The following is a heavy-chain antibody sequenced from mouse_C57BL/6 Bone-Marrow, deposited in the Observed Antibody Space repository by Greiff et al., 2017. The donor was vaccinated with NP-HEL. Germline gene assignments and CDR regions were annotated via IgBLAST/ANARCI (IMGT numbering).Heavy chain of an antibody. J-gene: IGHJ3*01. CDR3: ARGDLAWFAY. Sequence: QVQLQQSGAELVRPGASVKLSCKASGYTFTDYYINWVKQRPGQGLEWIARIYPGSGNTYYNEKFKGKATLTAEKSSSTAYMQLSRLTSEDSAVYFCARGDLAWFAYWGQGTLVTVSA. CDR2: IYPGSGNT. D-gene: IGHD3-3*01. V-gene: IGHV1-76*01. CDR1: GYTFTDYY.